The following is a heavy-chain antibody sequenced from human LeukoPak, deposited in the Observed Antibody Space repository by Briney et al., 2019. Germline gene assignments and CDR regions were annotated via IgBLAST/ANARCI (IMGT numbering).Heavy chain of an antibody. D-gene: IGHD5-18*01. CDR1: GFTFSIYA. V-gene: IGHV3-30*04. CDR3: ARARSSYGYGDAFDI. CDR2: ISYDGSSK. J-gene: IGHJ3*02. Sequence: SGGSLRLSCAASGFTFSIYAMLWVRQAPGKGLEWVAVISYDGSSKYYADSVKGRFTISRDNSKHTLYLQMNSLRAEDTAVYYCARARSSYGYGDAFDIWGQGTMVTVSS.